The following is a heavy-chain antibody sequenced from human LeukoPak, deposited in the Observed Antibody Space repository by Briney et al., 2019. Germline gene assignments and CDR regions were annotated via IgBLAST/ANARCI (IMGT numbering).Heavy chain of an antibody. CDR3: ARGGIQLWRSWFDP. CDR2: IYYSGST. J-gene: IGHJ5*02. Sequence: GSLRLSCAASGFTFSSYAMSWIRQPPGKGLEWIGYIYYSGSTNYNPSLKSRVTISVDTSKNQFSLKLSSVTAADTAVYYCARGGIQLWRSWFDPWGQGTLVTVSS. V-gene: IGHV4-59*01. CDR1: GFTFSSYA. D-gene: IGHD5-18*01.